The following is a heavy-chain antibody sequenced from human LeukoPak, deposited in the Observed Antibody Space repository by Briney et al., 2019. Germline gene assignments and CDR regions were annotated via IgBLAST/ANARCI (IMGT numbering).Heavy chain of an antibody. V-gene: IGHV3-48*01. Sequence: PGGSLRLSCAASGFTFSKHSMSWVRQAPGKGLEWVSYISSSSSTIYYADSVKGRSTISRDNAKNSLYLQMNSLRAEDTAVYYCARESGSYGGGTDYWGQGTLVTVSS. J-gene: IGHJ4*02. CDR1: GFTFSKHS. CDR2: ISSSSSTI. D-gene: IGHD1-26*01. CDR3: ARESGSYGGGTDY.